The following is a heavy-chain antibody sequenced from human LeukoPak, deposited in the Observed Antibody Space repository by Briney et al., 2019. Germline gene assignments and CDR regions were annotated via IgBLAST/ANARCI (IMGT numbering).Heavy chain of an antibody. Sequence: GQSLKISCRASGYRFADYWITWVRQRPGKGLEWMGIVFPGDSDTKYSPSFQGQVTISADKSISTAYLQWSSLKASDTAMYYCARRPDAFGIWGQGTMVTVSS. J-gene: IGHJ3*02. V-gene: IGHV5-51*01. CDR2: VFPGDSDT. CDR1: GYRFADYW. CDR3: ARRPDAFGI.